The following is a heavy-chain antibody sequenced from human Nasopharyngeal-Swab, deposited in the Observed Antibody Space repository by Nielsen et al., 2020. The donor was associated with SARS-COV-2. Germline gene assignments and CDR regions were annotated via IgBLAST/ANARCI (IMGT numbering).Heavy chain of an antibody. V-gene: IGHV3-48*04. D-gene: IGHD5-12*01. CDR1: GSTFSPYS. J-gene: IGHJ4*02. Sequence: GESLKISFATAGSTFSPYSMTRVRQAPGKGQQWISYITSGNSVQYADSVRGRFTISRDNAKNSLYLQMNSLTVEDTAVYYCARERGGGYGDYWGQGTLVTVSS. CDR2: ITSGNSV. CDR3: ARERGGGYGDY.